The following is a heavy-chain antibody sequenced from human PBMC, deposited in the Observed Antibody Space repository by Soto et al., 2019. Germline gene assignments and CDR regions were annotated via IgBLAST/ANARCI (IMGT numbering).Heavy chain of an antibody. D-gene: IGHD3-22*01. CDR2: ISGSGGST. Sequence: GGSLRLSCAASGFTFSSYAMSWVRQAPGKGLEWVSAISGSGGSTYYADSVKGRFTISRDNSKNTLYLQMNSLRAEDTAVYYCAKSGDSYYYDSSGYWSYWGQGTLVTVSS. CDR3: AKSGDSYYYDSSGYWSY. J-gene: IGHJ4*02. V-gene: IGHV3-23*01. CDR1: GFTFSSYA.